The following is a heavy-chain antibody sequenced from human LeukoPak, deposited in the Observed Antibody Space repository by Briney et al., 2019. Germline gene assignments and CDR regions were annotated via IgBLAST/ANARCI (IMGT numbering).Heavy chain of an antibody. V-gene: IGHV3-21*01. J-gene: IGHJ4*02. CDR1: GFTFSSFS. Sequence: WGVLRLSCAASGFTFSSFSMSWVRQAPGKGLEWVSCISSGSSYIYYADSVKGRFTISRDNAKNSLYLQMNSLRAEDTAVYYCARLCWGSQLAGFDSWGQGTLVTVSS. CDR3: ARLCWGSQLAGFDS. CDR2: ISSGSSYI. D-gene: IGHD3-10*02.